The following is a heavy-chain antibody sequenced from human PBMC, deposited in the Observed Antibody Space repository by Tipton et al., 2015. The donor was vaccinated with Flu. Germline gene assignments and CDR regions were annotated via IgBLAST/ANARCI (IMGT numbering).Heavy chain of an antibody. CDR1: GFTVSGNY. D-gene: IGHD2-21*02. V-gene: IGHV3-53*01. Sequence: QLVQSGGGLIQPGGSLRLSCAASGFTVSGNYISWVRQEPGKGPEWVPVIYSGGSTYYADSVKGRFTISRDKSKNTLYLQMNSLRAGDTAVYYCARGTVVTFYGMDVWGQGTTVTVSS. CDR3: ARGTVVTFYGMDV. CDR2: IYSGGST. J-gene: IGHJ6*02.